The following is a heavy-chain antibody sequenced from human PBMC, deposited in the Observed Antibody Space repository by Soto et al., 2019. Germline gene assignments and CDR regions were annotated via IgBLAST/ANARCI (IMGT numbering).Heavy chain of an antibody. CDR1: GFTFSSYG. V-gene: IGHV3-33*01. CDR3: ATRKDIVVVPAARAPFDY. CDR2: IWYDGSNK. D-gene: IGHD2-2*01. Sequence: GSLRLSCAASGFTFSSYGMHWVRQAPGKGLEWVAVIWYDGSNKYYADSVKGRFTISRDNSKNTLYLQMNSLRAEDTAVYYCATRKDIVVVPAARAPFDYWGQGTLVTVSS. J-gene: IGHJ4*02.